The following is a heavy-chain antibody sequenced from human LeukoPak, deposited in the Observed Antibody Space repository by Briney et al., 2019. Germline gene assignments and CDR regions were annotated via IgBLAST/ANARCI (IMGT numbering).Heavy chain of an antibody. J-gene: IGHJ5*02. D-gene: IGHD3-22*01. CDR2: INPNSGGT. CDR3: ARVARYFYDSSGYYPNNWFDP. V-gene: IGHV1-2*02. Sequence: ASVKVSCKASGYTFTRYYMHWVRQAPGQGLEGMGWINPNSGGTNYAQKFQGRVSMTRDTSISTAYMELSRLRSDDTAVYYCARVARYFYDSSGYYPNNWFDPWGQGTLVTVSS. CDR1: GYTFTRYY.